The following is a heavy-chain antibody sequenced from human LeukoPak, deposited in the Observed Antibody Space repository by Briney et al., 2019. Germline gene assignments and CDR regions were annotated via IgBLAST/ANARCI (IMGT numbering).Heavy chain of an antibody. D-gene: IGHD2-15*01. Sequence: GRSLRLSCAASGFTFSTFGMHWVRQAPGKGLEWVAVISFDGSDKYYADSVKGRFTISRDNSKNTLYLQMNSLRAEDTALYYCAKALGYCSGGSCYSSYYGMDVWGQGTTVTVSS. V-gene: IGHV3-30*18. CDR2: ISFDGSDK. CDR3: AKALGYCSGGSCYSSYYGMDV. J-gene: IGHJ6*02. CDR1: GFTFSTFG.